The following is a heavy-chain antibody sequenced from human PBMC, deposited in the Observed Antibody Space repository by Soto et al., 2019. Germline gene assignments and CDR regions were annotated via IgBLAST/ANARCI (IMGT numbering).Heavy chain of an antibody. V-gene: IGHV3-21*01. D-gene: IGHD3-10*01. J-gene: IGHJ6*03. CDR3: ARVSYGSGSYALYYMDV. Sequence: GSLRLSCAASGFTFSSYSMNWVRQAPGKGLEWVSSISSSSSYIYYADSVKGRFTISRDNAKNSLYLQMNSLRAEDTAVYYCARVSYGSGSYALYYMDVWGKGTTVTVSS. CDR1: GFTFSSYS. CDR2: ISSSSSYI.